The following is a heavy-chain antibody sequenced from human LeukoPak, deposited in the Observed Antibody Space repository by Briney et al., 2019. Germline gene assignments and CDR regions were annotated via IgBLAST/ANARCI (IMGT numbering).Heavy chain of an antibody. J-gene: IGHJ5*02. Sequence: SETLSLTCSVSGASISSGSNYWGWIRQPPGKTLEWIGSIYSSGSTYYNPSLKSRVIIIIDTPKNHFSLTLSSVTAADTAVYYCARDKARGGSYLGGFDPWGQGTLVTVSS. D-gene: IGHD1-26*01. V-gene: IGHV4-39*07. CDR1: GASISSGSNY. CDR2: IYSSGST. CDR3: ARDKARGGSYLGGFDP.